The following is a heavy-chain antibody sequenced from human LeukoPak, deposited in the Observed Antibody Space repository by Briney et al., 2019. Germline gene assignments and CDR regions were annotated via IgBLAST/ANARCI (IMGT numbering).Heavy chain of an antibody. Sequence: PGGSLRLSCAASGFTFSSYSMNWVRQAPGKGLEWVSSISSSSSHIYYADSVKGRFTISRDNAKSSLYLQMNSLRAEDTAVYYCARDRWEPVVVVPAAIAFWGQGTLVTVSS. CDR2: ISSSSSHI. V-gene: IGHV3-21*01. D-gene: IGHD2-2*01. CDR3: ARDRWEPVVVVPAAIAF. CDR1: GFTFSSYS. J-gene: IGHJ4*02.